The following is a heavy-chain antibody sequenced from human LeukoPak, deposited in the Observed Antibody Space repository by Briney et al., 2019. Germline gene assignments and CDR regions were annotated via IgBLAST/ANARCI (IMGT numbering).Heavy chain of an antibody. CDR1: GLVVTTHT. D-gene: IGHD2-2*01. J-gene: IGHJ4*02. Sequence: GGSLRLSCVASGLVVTTHTMTWVRQTPGKGLAWVSYIDSTSSDIYYADSVKGRFTISRDNSKNTLYLQMNSLRAEDTAVYYCARDPTQSSPFDYWGQGTLVTVSS. V-gene: IGHV3-48*01. CDR2: IDSTSSDI. CDR3: ARDPTQSSPFDY.